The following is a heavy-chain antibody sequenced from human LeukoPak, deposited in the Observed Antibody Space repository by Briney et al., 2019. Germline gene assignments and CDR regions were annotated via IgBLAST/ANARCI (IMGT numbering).Heavy chain of an antibody. Sequence: PGGSLRLSCAASGFKFSSYWMNWVRQAPGKGLEPVANINQDGSEKYYVDSVEGRFTISRDNAKNSLYLQMSSLRAEDTAVYYCTRGGYSDYWGQGTLVTVSS. CDR3: TRGGYSDY. CDR1: GFKFSSYW. J-gene: IGHJ4*02. CDR2: INQDGSEK. V-gene: IGHV3-7*01.